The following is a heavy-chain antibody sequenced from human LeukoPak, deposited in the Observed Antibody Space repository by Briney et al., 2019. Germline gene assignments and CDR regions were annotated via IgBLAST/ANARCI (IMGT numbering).Heavy chain of an antibody. J-gene: IGHJ4*02. CDR2: ISLSVTTI. Sequence: GSLRLSCAASGFTFSSYSMNWVRQAPGKGLEWVSFISLSVTTIYYADSVKGRFTISRDNAKNSLYLQMNSLRDEDTAVYYCARDDDSSGPFNYWGQGTLVTVSS. D-gene: IGHD3-22*01. CDR1: GFTFSSYS. V-gene: IGHV3-48*02. CDR3: ARDDDSSGPFNY.